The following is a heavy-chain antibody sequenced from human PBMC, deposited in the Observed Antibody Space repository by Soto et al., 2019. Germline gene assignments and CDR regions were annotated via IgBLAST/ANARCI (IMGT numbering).Heavy chain of an antibody. CDR1: GFTFRKHV. CDR3: AREADAFDF. Sequence: QVLLLESGGGVVQPGTSLRLSCAASGFTFRKHVMHWVRQSPGKGLEWLAAMGYDGSYSYQADSVRGRFTFSRDNSKNTVYVRMNDLRPEDTAVYYGAREADAFDFWGQGTMVIVSS. V-gene: IGHV3-33*01. CDR2: MGYDGSYS. J-gene: IGHJ3*01.